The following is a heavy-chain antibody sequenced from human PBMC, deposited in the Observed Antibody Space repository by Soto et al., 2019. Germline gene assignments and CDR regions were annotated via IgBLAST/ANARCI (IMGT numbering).Heavy chain of an antibody. CDR3: AKELVYGDSMFDY. V-gene: IGHV3-9*01. CDR2: ISWNSGSI. Sequence: GGSLRLSCAASGFTFDDYAMHWVRQAPGKGLEWVSGISWNSGSIGYADSVKGRFTISRDNAKNSLYLQMNSLRAEDTALYYCAKELVYGDSMFDYWGQGTQVSVSS. CDR1: GFTFDDYA. D-gene: IGHD4-17*01. J-gene: IGHJ4*02.